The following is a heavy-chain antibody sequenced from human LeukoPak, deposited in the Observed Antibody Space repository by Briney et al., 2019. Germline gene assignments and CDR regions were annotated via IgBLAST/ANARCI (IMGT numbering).Heavy chain of an antibody. CDR1: GYTFTSYG. CDR3: ARDRRIAAAGRGAPGGY. Sequence: GASVKVSCKASGYTFTSYGISWVRQAPGQGLEWMGWISAYNGNTNYAQKLQGRVTMTTDTSTSTAYMELRSLRSGDTAVYYCARDRRIAAAGRGAPGGYWGQGTLVTVSS. D-gene: IGHD6-13*01. J-gene: IGHJ4*02. CDR2: ISAYNGNT. V-gene: IGHV1-18*01.